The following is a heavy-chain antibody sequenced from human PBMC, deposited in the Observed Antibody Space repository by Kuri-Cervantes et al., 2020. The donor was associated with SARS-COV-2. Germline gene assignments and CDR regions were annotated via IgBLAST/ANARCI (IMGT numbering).Heavy chain of an antibody. V-gene: IGHV3-21*01. CDR3: ARALDGVVTRYYYYYGMDV. Sequence: GGSLRLSCAASGFTFSSYSMNWVRQAPGKGLEWVSSISSSSSYIYYADSVKGQFTISRDNAKNSLYLQMNSLRAEDTAVYYCARALDGVVTRYYYYYGMDVWGQGTTVTVSS. CDR2: ISSSSSYI. D-gene: IGHD3-3*01. J-gene: IGHJ6*02. CDR1: GFTFSSYS.